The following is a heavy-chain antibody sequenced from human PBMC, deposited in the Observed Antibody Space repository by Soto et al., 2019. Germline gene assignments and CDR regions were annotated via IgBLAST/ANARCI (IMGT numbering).Heavy chain of an antibody. CDR1: GGSISSGGYY. V-gene: IGHV4-39*01. Sequence: SETLSLTCTVSGGSISSGGYYWGWIRQPPGKGLEWIGSIYYSGSTYYNPSLRSRVTISVDTSKNQFSLKLSSVTAADTAVYYCARNSGLRSPFDPWGQGTLVNVSS. CDR2: IYYSGST. D-gene: IGHD3-3*01. J-gene: IGHJ5*02. CDR3: ARNSGLRSPFDP.